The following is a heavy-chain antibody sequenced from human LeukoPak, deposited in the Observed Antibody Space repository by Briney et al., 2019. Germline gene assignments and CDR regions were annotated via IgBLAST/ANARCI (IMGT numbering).Heavy chain of an antibody. CDR3: TGHHQAYSRTY. D-gene: IGHD6-13*01. CDR1: GFTFSSYW. J-gene: IGHJ4*02. V-gene: IGHV3-74*01. Sequence: GGSLRLSCAASGFTFSSYWMHWVRQAPGKGLVWVSRISTDASSTTYADSVKGRFTISRDNAKDTLYLQMNSLRAEDAAVYYCTGHHQAYSRTYWGQGTLVTVSS. CDR2: ISTDASST.